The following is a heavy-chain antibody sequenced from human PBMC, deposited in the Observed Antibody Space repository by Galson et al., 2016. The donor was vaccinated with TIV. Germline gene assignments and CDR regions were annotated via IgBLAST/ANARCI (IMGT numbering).Heavy chain of an antibody. J-gene: IGHJ5*01. CDR2: ISSDGSRK. V-gene: IGHV3-30*04. CDR1: GFTFSDYV. D-gene: IGHD3-16*01. Sequence: SLRLSCAGSGFTFSDYVLNWVRQAPGKGLQWVVFISSDGSRKYVADSVKGRFTISRDNSENTLYLQMNNLRPDDTAAYFCAKENDFDSWGQGTLVTFSS. CDR3: AKENDFDS.